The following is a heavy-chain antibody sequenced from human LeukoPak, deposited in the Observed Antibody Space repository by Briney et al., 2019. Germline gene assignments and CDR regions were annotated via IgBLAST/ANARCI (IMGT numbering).Heavy chain of an antibody. CDR3: ARDKKSYDSSGSNWFDP. D-gene: IGHD3-22*01. CDR1: GGTFSSYA. J-gene: IGHJ5*02. Sequence: GASVKVSCKASGGTFSSYAISWVRQAPGQGLEWMGGIIPIFGTANYAQKFQGRVTITADESTSTAYMELSSLRSEDTAVYYCARDKKSYDSSGSNWFDPWGQGTLVTVSS. CDR2: IIPIFGTA. V-gene: IGHV1-69*13.